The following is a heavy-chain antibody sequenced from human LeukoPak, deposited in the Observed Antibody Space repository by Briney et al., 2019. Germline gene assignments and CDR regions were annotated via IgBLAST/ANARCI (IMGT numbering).Heavy chain of an antibody. J-gene: IGHJ6*02. Sequence: PSETLSLTCAVYGGSFSGYYWSWIRQPPGKGLEWIGEINHSGSTNYNPSLKSRVTISVDTSKNQFSLKLSSVTAADTAVYCCARVLTGDCSGASCYFYYYYGMDVWGQGTTVTVSS. CDR3: ARVLTGDCSGASCYFYYYYGMDV. D-gene: IGHD2-15*01. CDR1: GGSFSGYY. V-gene: IGHV4-34*01. CDR2: INHSGST.